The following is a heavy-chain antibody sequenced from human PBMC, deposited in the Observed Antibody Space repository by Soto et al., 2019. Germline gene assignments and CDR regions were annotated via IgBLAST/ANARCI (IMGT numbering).Heavy chain of an antibody. J-gene: IGHJ4*02. CDR3: ARGRETYYYDSSGYYSPYYFDY. D-gene: IGHD3-22*01. Sequence: QVQLVQSGAEVKKPGSSVKVSCKASGGTFSSYAISWVRQAPGQGLEWMGGIIPIFGTANYAQKFQGRVTITADESTSTAYIELSSLRSEDTAVYYCARGRETYYYDSSGYYSPYYFDYWGPGTLVTVSS. V-gene: IGHV1-69*01. CDR1: GGTFSSYA. CDR2: IIPIFGTA.